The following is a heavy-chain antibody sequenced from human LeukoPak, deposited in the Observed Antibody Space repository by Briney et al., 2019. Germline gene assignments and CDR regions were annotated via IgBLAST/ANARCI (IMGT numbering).Heavy chain of an antibody. CDR3: ARCNPLRSYFDY. V-gene: IGHV4-4*07. CDR1: GGSISGYY. Sequence: SETLSLTCTVSGGSISGYYWSWIRQPAGKGLEWIGRMYFSGSTNYNPSLKSRVTMSVDTSKDQFSLKLSSVTAADTAVYYCARCNPLRSYFDYWGQGTLVTVSS. CDR2: MYFSGST. J-gene: IGHJ4*02. D-gene: IGHD4-17*01.